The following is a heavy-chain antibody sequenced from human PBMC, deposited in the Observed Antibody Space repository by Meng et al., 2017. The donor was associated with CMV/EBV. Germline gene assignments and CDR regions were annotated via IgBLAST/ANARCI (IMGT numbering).Heavy chain of an antibody. CDR2: ISYDGSNK. CDR1: GFTFSSYA. J-gene: IGHJ6*02. Sequence: GESLKISCAASGFTFSSYAMHWVRQAPGKGLEWVAVISYDGSNKYYADSVKGRFTISRDNSKNTLYLQMNSLRAEDTAVYYCASSAGGHYYYYGMDVWGQGTTVTVSS. V-gene: IGHV3-30*04. D-gene: IGHD3-10*01. CDR3: ASSAGGHYYYYGMDV.